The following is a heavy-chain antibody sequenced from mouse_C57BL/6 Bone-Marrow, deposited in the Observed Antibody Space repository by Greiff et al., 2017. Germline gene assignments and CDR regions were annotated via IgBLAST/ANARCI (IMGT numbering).Heavy chain of an antibody. CDR3: ARLDYDYDTWFAY. Sequence: VQLQQSGAELARPGASVKLSCKASGYTFTSYGISWVKQRTGQGLEWIGEIYPRSGNTNYNEKFKGKATLTADNSSSTAYMELRSLTSEDSAVYFCARLDYDYDTWFAYWGQGTLVTVSA. V-gene: IGHV1-81*01. D-gene: IGHD2-4*01. J-gene: IGHJ3*01. CDR1: GYTFTSYG. CDR2: IYPRSGNT.